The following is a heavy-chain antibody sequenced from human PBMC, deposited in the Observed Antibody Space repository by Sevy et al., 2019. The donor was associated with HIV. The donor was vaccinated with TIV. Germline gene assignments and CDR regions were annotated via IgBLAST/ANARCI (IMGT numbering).Heavy chain of an antibody. J-gene: IGHJ5*02. V-gene: IGHV4-59*01. CDR3: ASGSGELVS. Sequence: SETLSLTCTVSGGSICSYYWTWIRQPPEKGLEWIGCMYDSGSTNYNPSLKSRVTISVDTSKNQLSLKLSSVTAADTAVYYCASGSGELVSWGQGTLVTVSS. CDR1: GGSICSYY. CDR2: MYDSGST. D-gene: IGHD1-26*01.